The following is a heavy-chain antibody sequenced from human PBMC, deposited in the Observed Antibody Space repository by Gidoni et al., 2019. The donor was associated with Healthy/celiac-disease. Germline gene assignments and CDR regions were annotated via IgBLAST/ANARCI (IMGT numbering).Heavy chain of an antibody. V-gene: IGHV1-69*01. CDR1: GGTFSSYA. CDR3: ARAGPNDSSGYYGEDGVIQNAFDI. CDR2: IIPIFGTA. Sequence: QVQLVQSGAEVKKPGSSVKVSCKASGGTFSSYAISWVRQAPGQGLEWMGGIIPIFGTANYAQKFQGRVTITADESTSTAYMELSSLRSEDTAVYYCARAGPNDSSGYYGEDGVIQNAFDIWGQGTMVTVSS. D-gene: IGHD3-22*01. J-gene: IGHJ3*02.